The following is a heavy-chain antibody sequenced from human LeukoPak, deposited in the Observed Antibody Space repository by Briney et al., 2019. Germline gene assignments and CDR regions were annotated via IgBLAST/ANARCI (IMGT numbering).Heavy chain of an antibody. Sequence: ASVKVSCKASGYTFTGYYMHWVRQAPGQGLGWMGWINPNSGGTNYAQKFQGRVTMTRDTSISTAYMELSRLRSDDTAVYYCARGSIRGSYKATFDYWGQGTLVTVSS. J-gene: IGHJ4*02. D-gene: IGHD1-26*01. V-gene: IGHV1-2*02. CDR1: GYTFTGYY. CDR2: INPNSGGT. CDR3: ARGSIRGSYKATFDY.